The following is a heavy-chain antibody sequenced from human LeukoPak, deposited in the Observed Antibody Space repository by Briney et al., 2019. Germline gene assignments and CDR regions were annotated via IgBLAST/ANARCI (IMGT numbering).Heavy chain of an antibody. Sequence: AGGSLRLSCAAYGFTFRNIGMRWVRQAPGKWLECVRVIWYDGSDKGYIASVKGRFTFSRDNSKNLFYLQMNSLRAEDTAVYYCARDRNWATPNWYVDLWGPGTLVTVSS. CDR3: ARDRNWATPNWYVDL. J-gene: IGHJ2*01. CDR2: IWYDGSDK. V-gene: IGHV3-33*01. D-gene: IGHD7-27*01. CDR1: GFTFRNIG.